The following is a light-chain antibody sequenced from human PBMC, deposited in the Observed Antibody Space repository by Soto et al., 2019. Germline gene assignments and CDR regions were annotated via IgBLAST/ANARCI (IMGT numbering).Light chain of an antibody. CDR3: SSYTDSSNYV. CDR2: QVT. V-gene: IGLV2-14*01. CDR1: SSDLANYNY. Sequence: QSALTQPASVSGSPGQSITISCTGTSSDLANYNYVSWYQQQPGKAPKLMIYQVTNRPSGVSNRFSGSRSGNTASLTISGLQAEDEADYYCSSYTDSSNYVFGTGTKLTVL. J-gene: IGLJ1*01.